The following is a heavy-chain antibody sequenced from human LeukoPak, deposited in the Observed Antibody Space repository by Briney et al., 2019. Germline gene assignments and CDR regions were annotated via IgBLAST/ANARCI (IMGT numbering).Heavy chain of an antibody. CDR3: AGEVHYYESSGYYLAAPFDN. V-gene: IGHV3-21*01. CDR2: ISGSGTNYI. Sequence: PGGSLRLSCVASGFTFSTYSMNWLRQAPGKGLEWVSCISGSGTNYIYYADSVKGRFTISRDNSKNSLYLQMNSLRAEDTAVYYCAGEVHYYESSGYYLAAPFDNSGQGTLVTVSS. CDR1: GFTFSTYS. J-gene: IGHJ4*02. D-gene: IGHD3-22*01.